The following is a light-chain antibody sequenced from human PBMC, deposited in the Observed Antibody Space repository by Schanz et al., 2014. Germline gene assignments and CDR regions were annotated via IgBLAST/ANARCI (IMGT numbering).Light chain of an antibody. CDR3: QQRSNWPLT. Sequence: EIVLTQSPVTLSLSPGERATLSCRASQSVSSSSLAWYQQIPGQAPRLLIYDASGRATGIPARFSGSGSGTDFTLTISSLEPEDFAVYYCQQRSNWPLTFGGGTKVEIK. V-gene: IGKV3-11*01. CDR2: DAS. J-gene: IGKJ4*01. CDR1: QSVSSSS.